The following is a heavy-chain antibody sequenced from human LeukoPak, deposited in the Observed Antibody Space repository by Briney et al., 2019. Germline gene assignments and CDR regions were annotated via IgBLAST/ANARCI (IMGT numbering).Heavy chain of an antibody. CDR1: GFSFSSYE. CDR2: ISSSGSAI. V-gene: IGHV3-48*03. Sequence: PGGSLRLSCAASGFSFSSYEMKWVRQAPGKGLEWVSYISSSGSAIFYADSVKGRFTISRDNAKNSLFLQMNSLRAEDTAFYYCASKGGFDDWGQGTLVTVSS. J-gene: IGHJ4*02. CDR3: ASKGGFDD. D-gene: IGHD2-15*01.